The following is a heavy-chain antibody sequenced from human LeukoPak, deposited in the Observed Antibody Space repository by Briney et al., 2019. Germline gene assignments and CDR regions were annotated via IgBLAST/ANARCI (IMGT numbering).Heavy chain of an antibody. D-gene: IGHD6-13*01. CDR3: ARGIRYGNDF. Sequence: SSETLSLTCNVSGGSIIKYYWTWVRQPPGKGLEWIGYIYDYGTTNYNPSLKSRVTISVDTSKNQFSLSLTSVTAADTAVYYCARGIRYGNDFWGQGTLVTVSS. CDR2: IYDYGTT. V-gene: IGHV4-59*01. J-gene: IGHJ4*02. CDR1: GGSIIKYY.